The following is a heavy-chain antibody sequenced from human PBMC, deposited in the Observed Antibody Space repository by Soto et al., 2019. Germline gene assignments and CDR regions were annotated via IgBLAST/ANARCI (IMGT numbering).Heavy chain of an antibody. D-gene: IGHD2-2*02. CDR1: GYTFTSYA. V-gene: IGHV1-3*01. CDR3: ARSLQVVPAAIAY. CDR2: INAGNGNT. Sequence: GASGKVSCKASGYTFTSYAMHWVRQAPGQRLEWMGWINAGNGNTKYSQKFQGRVTITRDTSASTAYMELSSLRSEDTAVYYCARSLQVVPAAIAYWGQGTLVTVSS. J-gene: IGHJ4*02.